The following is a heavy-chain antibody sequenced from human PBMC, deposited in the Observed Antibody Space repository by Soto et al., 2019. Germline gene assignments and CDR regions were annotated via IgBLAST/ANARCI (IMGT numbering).Heavy chain of an antibody. J-gene: IGHJ6*02. CDR3: ARDRNVVPAAGKEDRDYYYYGMDV. CDR2: IYYSGST. V-gene: IGHV4-61*01. Sequence: SETLSLTCTVSGGSVSSGSYYWGWIRQPPGKGLEWIGYIYYSGSTNYNPSPKSRVTISVDTSKNQFSLKLSSVTAADTAVYYCARDRNVVPAAGKEDRDYYYYGMDVWGQGTTVTVSS. CDR1: GGSVSSGSYY. D-gene: IGHD2-2*01.